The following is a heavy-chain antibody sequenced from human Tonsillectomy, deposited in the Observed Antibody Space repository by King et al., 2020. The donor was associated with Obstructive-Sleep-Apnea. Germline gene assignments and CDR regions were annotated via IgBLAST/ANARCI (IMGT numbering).Heavy chain of an antibody. Sequence: VQLVESGSELRKPGASVTVSCKASGYTFTSNGRHWVRQSPGQGLEWRGWSTTNTGHPTYALGFTGRFVFSLDTSVSTAYLQISSLQAEDTAVYYCARMGGGIKWSFDYWGQGTLVSVSS. J-gene: IGHJ4*02. CDR3: ARMGGGIKWSFDY. CDR2: STTNTGHP. V-gene: IGHV7-4-1*02. CDR1: GYTFTSNG. D-gene: IGHD3-16*01.